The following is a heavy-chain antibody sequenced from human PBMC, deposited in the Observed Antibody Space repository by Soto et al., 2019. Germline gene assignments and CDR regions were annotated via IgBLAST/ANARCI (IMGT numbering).Heavy chain of an antibody. D-gene: IGHD3-10*01. V-gene: IGHV3-30*18. CDR2: ISYDGSNK. J-gene: IGHJ6*02. Sequence: QVQLVESGGGVVQPGRSLRLSCAASGFTFSSYGMHWVRQAPGKGLEWVAVISYDGSNKYYADSVKGRFTISRDNSKNSLYLQMNSLSAEDTAVYYCAKDRSVGGFWELSYYGMDVWGQGTTVTVSS. CDR3: AKDRSVGGFWELSYYGMDV. CDR1: GFTFSSYG.